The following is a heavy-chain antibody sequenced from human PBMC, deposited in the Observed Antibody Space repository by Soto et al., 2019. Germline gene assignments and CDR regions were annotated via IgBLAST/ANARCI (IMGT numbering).Heavy chain of an antibody. CDR2: ISYDGSNK. D-gene: IGHD6-13*01. Sequence: QVQLVESGGGVVQPGRSLRLSCAASGFTFSSYGMHWVRQAPGMGLEWVAVISYDGSNKYYADSVKGRFTISRDNSKNTLYLQMNSLRAEDTAVYYCAKDWGYSSSWIDYWGQGTLVTVSS. CDR1: GFTFSSYG. CDR3: AKDWGYSSSWIDY. J-gene: IGHJ4*02. V-gene: IGHV3-30*18.